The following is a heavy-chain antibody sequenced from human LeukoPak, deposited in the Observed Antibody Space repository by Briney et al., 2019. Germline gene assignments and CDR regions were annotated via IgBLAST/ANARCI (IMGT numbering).Heavy chain of an antibody. D-gene: IGHD6-13*01. V-gene: IGHV4-61*02. J-gene: IGHJ2*01. CDR1: GGSISSGSYS. Sequence: PSETLSLACSVSGGSISSGSYSWSWIRQPAGKGLEWIGRIYTSGSTNYNPTLKSRVTISVDTSKKQFSLKLSSVTAADTAVYYCARVYYSNSCDYWYFDLWGRGTLVTVSS. CDR3: ARVYYSNSCDYWYFDL. CDR2: IYTSGST.